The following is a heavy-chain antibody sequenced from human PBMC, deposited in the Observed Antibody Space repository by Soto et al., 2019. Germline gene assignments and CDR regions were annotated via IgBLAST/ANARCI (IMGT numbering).Heavy chain of an antibody. CDR1: SGSISSSNW. CDR3: ARDGEGYCSGGSCYPH. D-gene: IGHD2-15*01. V-gene: IGHV4-4*02. J-gene: IGHJ1*01. CDR2: SYHSGST. Sequence: QVQLQESGPGLVKPSGTLSLTCAVSSGSISSSNWWRWVRQPPGKGMVWIGESYHSGSTNYNPSLKSRVTISVDKSKNQFSLKLSSVTAADTAVYYCARDGEGYCSGGSCYPHWGQGTLVTVSS.